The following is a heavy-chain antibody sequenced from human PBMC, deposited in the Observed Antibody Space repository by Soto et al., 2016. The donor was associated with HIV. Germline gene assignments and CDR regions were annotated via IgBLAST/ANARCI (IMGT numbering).Heavy chain of an antibody. CDR2: ISGSGGST. CDR1: GFTFSSYA. J-gene: IGHJ2*01. V-gene: IGHV3-23*01. D-gene: IGHD6-13*01. CDR3: AKDWGHSSSLNWYFDL. Sequence: EVQLLESGGGLVQPGGSLRLSCAASGFTFSSYAMSWVRQAPGKGLEWVSAISGSGGSTYYADSVKGRFTISRDNSKNTLYLQMNSLRAEDTAVYYCAKDWGHSSSLNWYFDLWGRGTLVTVSS.